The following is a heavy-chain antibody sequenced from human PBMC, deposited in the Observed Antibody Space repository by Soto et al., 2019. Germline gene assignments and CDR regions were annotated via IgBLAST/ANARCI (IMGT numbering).Heavy chain of an antibody. V-gene: IGHV3-11*01. Sequence: GGSLRLSCAASGFTFSDYYMSWIRQAPGKGLEWVSYISSSGSTIYYADSVKGRFTISRDNAKNSLYLQMNSLRAEDTAVYYCARDGGYCSSTSCYAGGYYGMDVWGQGTTVTVSS. J-gene: IGHJ6*02. CDR3: ARDGGYCSSTSCYAGGYYGMDV. D-gene: IGHD2-2*01. CDR2: ISSSGSTI. CDR1: GFTFSDYY.